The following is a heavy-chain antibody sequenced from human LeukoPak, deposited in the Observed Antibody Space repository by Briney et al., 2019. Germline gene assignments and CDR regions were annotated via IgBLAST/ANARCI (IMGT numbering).Heavy chain of an antibody. Sequence: GGSLRLSCAASGFTFSSYAMHWVRQAPGKGLEWVAVISYDGSNKYYADSVKGRFTISRDNSKHTLYLQMNSLRAEDTAVYYCARDLAWRSSSYDAFDIWGQGTMVTVSS. D-gene: IGHD6-13*01. CDR3: ARDLAWRSSSYDAFDI. J-gene: IGHJ3*02. V-gene: IGHV3-30-3*01. CDR1: GFTFSSYA. CDR2: ISYDGSNK.